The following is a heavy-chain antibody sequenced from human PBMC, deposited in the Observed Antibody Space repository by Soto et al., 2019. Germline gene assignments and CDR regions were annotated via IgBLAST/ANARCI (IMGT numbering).Heavy chain of an antibody. CDR1: GYTFTTYG. CDR2: ISAYNGNT. Sequence: QVQLVQSGVEVKKPGASVKVSCKASGYTFTTYGISWVRQAPGQGLEWMGWISAYNGNTNYAQRLQGRVSMTTDTXXNTAYMELRSLRSDDTAVYYCARAPEYSMMVVIGAGNWFDPWGQGTLVTVSS. D-gene: IGHD3-22*01. CDR3: ARAPEYSMMVVIGAGNWFDP. J-gene: IGHJ5*02. V-gene: IGHV1-18*01.